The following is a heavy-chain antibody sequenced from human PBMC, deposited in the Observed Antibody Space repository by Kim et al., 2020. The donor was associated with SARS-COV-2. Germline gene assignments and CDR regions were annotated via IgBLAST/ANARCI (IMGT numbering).Heavy chain of an antibody. D-gene: IGHD3-3*01. Sequence: GESLQISCKGSGYSFTSYWISWVRQMPGKGLEWMGRIDPSDSYTNYSPSFQGHVTISADKSISTAYLQWSSLKASDTAMYYCARRGRGDFWSGYPLDYWGQGTLVTVSS. CDR3: ARRGRGDFWSGYPLDY. CDR2: IDPSDSYT. CDR1: GYSFTSYW. J-gene: IGHJ4*02. V-gene: IGHV5-10-1*01.